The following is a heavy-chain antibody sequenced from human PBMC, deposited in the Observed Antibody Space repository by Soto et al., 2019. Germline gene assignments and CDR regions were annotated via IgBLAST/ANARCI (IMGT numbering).Heavy chain of an antibody. V-gene: IGHV3-23*01. CDR1: GFTFSSYA. CDR2: INGSGGST. Sequence: GGSRRLSCAASGFTFSSYAMSWVRQVPGKGLEWVSAINGSGGSTYYADSVKGRFTISRDNSKNTLYLQMNSLRAEDTAVYYYAKERQWLVRIFDYWGQGTLVTVSS. D-gene: IGHD6-19*01. CDR3: AKERQWLVRIFDY. J-gene: IGHJ4*02.